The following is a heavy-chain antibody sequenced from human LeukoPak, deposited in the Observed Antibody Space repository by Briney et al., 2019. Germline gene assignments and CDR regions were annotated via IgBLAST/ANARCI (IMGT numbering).Heavy chain of an antibody. CDR2: ISGSGGST. CDR1: GFTFSSYA. V-gene: IGHV3-23*01. CDR3: AKDWAPYSSSWSYYGMDV. D-gene: IGHD6-13*01. Sequence: GGSLRLSCAASGFTFSSYAMSWVRQAPGKGLEWVSAISGSGGSTYYADSVKGRFTISRDNSKNTLYLLMNSLRAEDTAVYYCAKDWAPYSSSWSYYGMDVWGQGTTVTVSS. J-gene: IGHJ6*02.